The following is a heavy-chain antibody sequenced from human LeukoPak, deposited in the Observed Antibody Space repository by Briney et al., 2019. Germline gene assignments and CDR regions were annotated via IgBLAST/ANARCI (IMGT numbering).Heavy chain of an antibody. V-gene: IGHV4-4*07. CDR3: AREDSSSWGPFDY. CDR2: IYTSGST. Sequence: SETLSLTCTVSGGSISSYYWSWIRQPAGKGLEWIGRIYTSGSTDYNPSLKSRITMSIDTSKNHFSLKLSSVTAADTGVYFCAREDSSSWGPFDYWGQGTLVTVSS. D-gene: IGHD6-6*01. CDR1: GGSISSYY. J-gene: IGHJ4*02.